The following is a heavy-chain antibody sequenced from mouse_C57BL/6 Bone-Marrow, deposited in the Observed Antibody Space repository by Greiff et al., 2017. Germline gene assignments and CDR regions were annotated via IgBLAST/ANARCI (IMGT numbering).Heavy chain of an antibody. Sequence: QVQLKQPGAELVKPGASVKLSCKASGYTFTSYWMHWVKQRPGQGLEWIGMIHPNSGSTNYNEKFKSKATLTVDKSSSTAYMQLSSLTSEDSAVYYCARDYYYGSSFLWYFDVWGTGTTVTVSS. D-gene: IGHD1-1*01. CDR1: GYTFTSYW. CDR2: IHPNSGST. CDR3: ARDYYYGSSFLWYFDV. V-gene: IGHV1-64*01. J-gene: IGHJ1*03.